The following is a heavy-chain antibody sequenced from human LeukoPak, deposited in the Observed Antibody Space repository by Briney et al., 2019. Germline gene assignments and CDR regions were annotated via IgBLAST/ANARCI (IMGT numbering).Heavy chain of an antibody. J-gene: IGHJ6*02. Sequence: SETLSLTCTVSGGSISSSSYYWGWIRQPPGKGLEWIGSIYYSGSTYYNPSLKSRVTISVDTSKNQFSLKLSSVTAADTAVYYCARDPSPTTPWYQLYYYYGMDVWGQGTTVTVSS. CDR1: GGSISSSSYY. CDR3: ARDPSPTTPWYQLYYYYGMDV. D-gene: IGHD2-2*01. V-gene: IGHV4-39*07. CDR2: IYYSGST.